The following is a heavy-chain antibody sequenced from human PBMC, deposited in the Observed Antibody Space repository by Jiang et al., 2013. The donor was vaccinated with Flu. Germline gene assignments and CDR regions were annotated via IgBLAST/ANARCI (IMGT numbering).Heavy chain of an antibody. J-gene: IGHJ4*02. CDR3: ARDTVTTERKELDY. Sequence: KFQGRVTITRDTSASTAYMELSSLRSEDTAVYYCARDTVTTERKELDYWGQGTLVTVSS. V-gene: IGHV1-3*01. D-gene: IGHD4-11*01.